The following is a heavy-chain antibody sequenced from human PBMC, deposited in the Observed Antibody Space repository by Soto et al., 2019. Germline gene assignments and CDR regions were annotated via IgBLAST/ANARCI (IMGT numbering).Heavy chain of an antibody. CDR1: GFTLTTYS. V-gene: IGHV3-21*04. J-gene: IGHJ4*02. D-gene: IGHD2-8*01. Sequence: PGGSLRLSCEASGFTLTTYSMNCVRQASGKGLEWVSSISSSSSHIYYADSVKGRFTISRDNSKNMVFLQMNSLRAEDTALYYCAKNGLDNSPSAIDSWGPGTLVTVSS. CDR2: ISSSSSHI. CDR3: AKNGLDNSPSAIDS.